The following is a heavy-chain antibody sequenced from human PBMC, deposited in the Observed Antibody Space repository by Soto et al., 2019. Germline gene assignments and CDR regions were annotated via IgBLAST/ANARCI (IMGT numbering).Heavy chain of an antibody. D-gene: IGHD6-19*01. CDR1: GGSISSYY. V-gene: IGHV4-59*01. CDR2: IYYSGST. Sequence: PSETLSLTCTVSGGSISSYYWSWIRQPPGKGLEWIGYIYYSGSTNYNPSLKSRVTISVDTSKNQFSLKLSSVTAADTAVYYCERYHSSGWYYFDYWGQGTLVTVSS. CDR3: ERYHSSGWYYFDY. J-gene: IGHJ4*02.